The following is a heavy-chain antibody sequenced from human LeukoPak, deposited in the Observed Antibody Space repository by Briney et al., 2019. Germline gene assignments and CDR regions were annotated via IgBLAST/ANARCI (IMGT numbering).Heavy chain of an antibody. CDR3: ARYYYGSGTYYNVAYFDY. J-gene: IGHJ4*02. Sequence: SETLSFTCTVSGGSISSYYWGWIRQPPGKGLEGIGDIYTGGSTYYNPSLESRVTISVDTSKNHFSLKLHFVTAADTAVYYCARYYYGSGTYYNVAYFDYWGEGTLVTVSS. CDR2: IYTGGST. V-gene: IGHV4-4*09. CDR1: GGSISSYY. D-gene: IGHD3-10*01.